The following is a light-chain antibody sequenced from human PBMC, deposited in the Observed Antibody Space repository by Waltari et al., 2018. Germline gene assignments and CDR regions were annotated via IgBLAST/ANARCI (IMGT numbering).Light chain of an antibody. V-gene: IGKV4-1*01. J-gene: IGKJ1*01. CDR2: GAS. Sequence: YNSKNKGFLAWYPQKPGQPPMLLIYGASARESGVPERFSGSGSGTDFTLTIRSLQAEDVGIYYGLQYYSTPWMFGQGTRVEIK. CDR3: LQYYSTPWM. CDR1: YNSKNKGF.